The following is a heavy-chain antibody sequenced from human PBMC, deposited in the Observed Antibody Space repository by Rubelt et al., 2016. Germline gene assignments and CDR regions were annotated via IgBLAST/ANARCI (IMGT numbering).Heavy chain of an antibody. V-gene: IGHV3-7*01. CDR2: IKYDGTDK. D-gene: IGHD2-2*03. CDR1: RFTFSSYW. CDR3: AIDGYCITNSCYETGFFDP. Sequence: EVQLVESGGGLVQPGGSLRLSCAASRFTFSSYWMSWVRQAPGKGLEWVANIKYDGTDKQYVDSVKGRFTISRDKAKNSLYLHRNTLRAGDTALYYCAIDGYCITNSCYETGFFDPGGQGTLVTVSA. J-gene: IGHJ5*02.